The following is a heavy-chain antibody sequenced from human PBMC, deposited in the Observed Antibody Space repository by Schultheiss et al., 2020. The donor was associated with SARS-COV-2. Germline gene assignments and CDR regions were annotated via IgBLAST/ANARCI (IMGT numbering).Heavy chain of an antibody. D-gene: IGHD3-3*01. CDR3: ARTKEVLEIFGVVIRGGRQHNGYGMDV. Sequence: ASVKVSCKASGYTFPSYVISWVRQAPGQGLEWMGWISAYNGNTNYAQKLQGRVTMTTDTSTSTAYMELSSLRSEDTAVYYCARTKEVLEIFGVVIRGGRQHNGYGMDVWGQGTTVTVSS. J-gene: IGHJ6*02. CDR1: GYTFPSYV. V-gene: IGHV1-18*01. CDR2: ISAYNGNT.